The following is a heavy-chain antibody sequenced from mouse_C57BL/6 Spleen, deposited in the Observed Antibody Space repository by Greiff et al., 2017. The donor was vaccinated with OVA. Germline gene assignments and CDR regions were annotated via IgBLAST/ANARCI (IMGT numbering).Heavy chain of an antibody. CDR1: GYTFTSYG. CDR2: IYPRSGNT. D-gene: IGHD2-4*01. J-gene: IGHJ2*01. V-gene: IGHV1-81*01. Sequence: VKLMESGAELARPGASVKLSCKASGYTFTSYGISWVKQRTGQGLEWIGEIYPRSGNTYYNEKFKGKATLTADKSSSTAYMELRSLTSEDSAVYFCANYDYDVGYFGYWGQGTTLTVSS. CDR3: ANYDYDVGYFGY.